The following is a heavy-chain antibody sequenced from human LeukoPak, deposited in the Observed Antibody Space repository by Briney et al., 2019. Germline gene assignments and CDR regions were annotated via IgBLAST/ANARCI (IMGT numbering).Heavy chain of an antibody. D-gene: IGHD3-22*01. CDR1: GFTFDDYG. Sequence: GSLLLSCAASGFTFDDYGMSWVRQAPGKGLEWVSGINWNGGSTGYADSVKGRFTISRDNAKNSLYLQMNSLRAEDTALYHCARVRGYYYDSSGSLPYYFDYWGQGTLVTVSS. J-gene: IGHJ4*02. CDR2: INWNGGST. V-gene: IGHV3-20*01. CDR3: ARVRGYYYDSSGSLPYYFDY.